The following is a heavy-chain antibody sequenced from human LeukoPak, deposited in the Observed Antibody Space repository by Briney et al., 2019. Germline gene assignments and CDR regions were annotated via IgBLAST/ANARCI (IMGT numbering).Heavy chain of an antibody. Sequence: GASVKVSCKASGGTFSSYAISWVRQAPGQGLEWMGRIIPILGIANYAQKFQGRVTITADKSTSTAYMELSSLRSEDTAVYYCAREYGDYLVWFDPWGQGTLVTVSS. CDR1: GGTFSSYA. CDR2: IIPILGIA. V-gene: IGHV1-69*04. D-gene: IGHD4-17*01. CDR3: AREYGDYLVWFDP. J-gene: IGHJ5*02.